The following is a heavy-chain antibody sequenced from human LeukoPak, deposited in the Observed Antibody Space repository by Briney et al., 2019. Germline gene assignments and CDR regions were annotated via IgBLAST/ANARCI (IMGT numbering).Heavy chain of an antibody. CDR2: MNPNSGNT. J-gene: IGHJ1*01. Sequence: GASVKVSCKASGYTFTSYDINWVRQATGQGPEWMGWMNPNSGNTGYAQKFQGRVTMTRNTSISTAYMELSNVRSEDTAMYYCAINLPANRRFQRWGQGTPVTLAS. V-gene: IGHV1-8*01. CDR3: AINLPANRRFQR. CDR1: GYTFTSYD. D-gene: IGHD1-14*01.